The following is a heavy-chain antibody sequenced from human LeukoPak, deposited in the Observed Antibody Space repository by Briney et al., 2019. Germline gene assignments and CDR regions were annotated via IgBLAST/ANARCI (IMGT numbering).Heavy chain of an antibody. CDR2: VNHSGRN. D-gene: IGHD1-26*01. CDR3: ARVRRTGYSGSYTHFDY. V-gene: IGHV4-34*01. J-gene: IGHJ4*02. CDR1: GGSFSDSY. Sequence: SETRSLTCAVDGGSFSDSYWTWIRQPPGKGLEWIGEVNHSGRNNYNPSLKSRVTISVDTSKNQFSLMLSSVTAADTAVYYCARVRRTGYSGSYTHFDYWGQGTLVTVSS.